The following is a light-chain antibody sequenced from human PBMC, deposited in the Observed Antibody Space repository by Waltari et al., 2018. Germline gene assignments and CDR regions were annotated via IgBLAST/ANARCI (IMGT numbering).Light chain of an antibody. CDR3: SSFTDSRIYV. CDR2: GVS. J-gene: IGLJ1*01. CDR1: LMALCPLIY. V-gene: IGLV2-14*03. Sequence: QAALTQPASVSGSPGQSITLPCTGPLMALCPLIYLSWFQQPPGKAPKLMICGVSIRPSGVSNRFSGSKSGNTASLTISGLQAEDEADYYCSSFTDSRIYVFGSGTKVTVL.